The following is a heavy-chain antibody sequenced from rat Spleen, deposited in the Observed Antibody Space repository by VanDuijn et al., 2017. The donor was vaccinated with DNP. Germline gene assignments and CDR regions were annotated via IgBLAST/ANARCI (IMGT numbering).Heavy chain of an antibody. J-gene: IGHJ2*01. CDR3: IRWNSGHFDY. V-gene: IGHV5-22*01. Sequence: EVQLVESGGGLVQPGRSLKLSCAASGFTFSAYYMAWVRQAPAKGLEWVAYIGSAAYAPYYGDSVKGRFTISRDNAKSTLYLQMNSLRSEDMATYYCIRWNSGHFDYWGQGVM. CDR1: GFTFSAYY. D-gene: IGHD4-3*01. CDR2: IGSAAYAP.